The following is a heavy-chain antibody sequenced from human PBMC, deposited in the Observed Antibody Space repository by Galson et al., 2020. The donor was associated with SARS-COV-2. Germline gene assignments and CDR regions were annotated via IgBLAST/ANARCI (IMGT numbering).Heavy chain of an antibody. CDR2: IHHGDSDT. D-gene: IGHD5-12*01. V-gene: IGHV5-51*01. CDR3: ARHDRSGYGINLFDP. Sequence: GESLKISCKGSGNSFTSYRIGWVRPPPGKGVEWRGNIHHGDSDTRYSPSFQGQVTISADKSISTAYLQLSSLKASDTALYYCARHDRSGYGINLFDPWGQGTLVTVSS. J-gene: IGHJ5*02. CDR1: GNSFTSYR.